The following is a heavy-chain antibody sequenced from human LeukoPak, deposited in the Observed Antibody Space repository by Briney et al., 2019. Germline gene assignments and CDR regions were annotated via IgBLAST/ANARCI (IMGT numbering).Heavy chain of an antibody. CDR3: ARTFSSTLYVPSDFDY. D-gene: IGHD6-13*01. V-gene: IGHV3-20*04. CDR2: INWNGAST. Sequence: PGGSLRLSCAASGFTFDDYALSWVRQGPGKGLEWVSGINWNGASTNYAHSVKGRFTISRDKAKNSLYLQMNSLRAEDTALYYCARTFSSTLYVPSDFDYWGQGTLVTVSS. CDR1: GFTFDDYA. J-gene: IGHJ4*02.